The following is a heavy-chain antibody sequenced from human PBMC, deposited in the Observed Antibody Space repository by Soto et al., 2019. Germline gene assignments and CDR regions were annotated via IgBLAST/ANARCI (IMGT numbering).Heavy chain of an antibody. Sequence: GGSLRLSCAASGFTFSSYGMHWVRQAPGKGLEWVAVISYDGSNKYYADSVKGRFTISRDNSKNTLYLQMNSLRAEDTAVYYCAKDLTSRYSSSRYYYGMDVWGQGTTVTVSS. V-gene: IGHV3-30*18. CDR2: ISYDGSNK. J-gene: IGHJ6*02. D-gene: IGHD6-6*01. CDR1: GFTFSSYG. CDR3: AKDLTSRYSSSRYYYGMDV.